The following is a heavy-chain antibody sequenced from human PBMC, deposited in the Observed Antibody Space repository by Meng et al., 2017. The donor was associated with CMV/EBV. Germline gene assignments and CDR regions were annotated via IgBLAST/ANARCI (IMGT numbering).Heavy chain of an antibody. CDR2: IIPYLDEP. J-gene: IGHJ3*01. V-gene: IGHV1-69*10. CDR3: AGRGPYGRALDV. Sequence: SVKVSCKASGGTSNTYTFNWVRQATGRGLEWMGGIIPYLDEPNYAQTFQGRVAITSDRSTAAYMELGSLRSEDTAVYSCAGRGPYGRALDVWGQGTLVTVSS. CDR1: GGTSNTYT. D-gene: IGHD3-10*01.